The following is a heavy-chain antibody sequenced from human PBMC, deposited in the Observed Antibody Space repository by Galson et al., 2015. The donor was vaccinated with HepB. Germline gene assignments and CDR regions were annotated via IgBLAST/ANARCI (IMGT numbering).Heavy chain of an antibody. CDR3: AKDNTNDCTNGVCYTVSEIYYYYGMDV. D-gene: IGHD2-8*01. J-gene: IGHJ6*02. V-gene: IGHV3-30*04. CDR2: ISYDGSNK. Sequence: SLRLSCAASGFTFSSYAMHWVRQAPGKGLEWVAVISYDGSNKYYADSVKGRFTISRDNSKNTLYLQMNSLRAEDTAVYYCAKDNTNDCTNGVCYTVSEIYYYYGMDVWGQGTTVTVSS. CDR1: GFTFSSYA.